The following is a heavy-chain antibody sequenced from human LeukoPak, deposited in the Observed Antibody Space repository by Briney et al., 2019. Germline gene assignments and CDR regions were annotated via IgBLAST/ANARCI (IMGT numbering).Heavy chain of an antibody. J-gene: IGHJ4*02. CDR3: ARRNDYSRVLDY. CDR2: ISAYNGNT. D-gene: IGHD4-11*01. CDR1: GYTFTSYG. Sequence: ASVKVSXKASGYTFTSYGISWVRQAPGQGLEWIGWISAYNGNTNYAQKLQGRVTMTTDTSTSTAYMELRSLRSDDTAVYYCARRNDYSRVLDYWGQGTLVTVSS. V-gene: IGHV1-18*01.